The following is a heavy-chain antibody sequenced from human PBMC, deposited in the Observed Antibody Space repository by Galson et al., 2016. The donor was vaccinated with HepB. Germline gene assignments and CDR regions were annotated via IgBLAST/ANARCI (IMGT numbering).Heavy chain of an antibody. D-gene: IGHD3-10*01. J-gene: IGHJ3*02. CDR1: GFTFSRYD. CDR2: ISSGSAYK. Sequence: SLRLSCAASGFTFSRYDMNWVRQAPGKGLEWVSSISSGSAYKYYADSVKGRFSIFRDNAKNPLYLQMNSPRVVDTAVYYCARPRDNYGHAIDIWGQGTMVTVSS. V-gene: IGHV3-21*01. CDR3: ARPRDNYGHAIDI.